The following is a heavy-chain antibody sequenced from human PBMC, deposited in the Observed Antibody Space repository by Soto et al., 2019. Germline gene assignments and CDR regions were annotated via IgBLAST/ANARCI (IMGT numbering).Heavy chain of an antibody. D-gene: IGHD3-22*01. J-gene: IGHJ4*02. CDR2: INPNSGGT. CDR1: GYTFTGYY. V-gene: IGHV1-2*04. Sequence: SVKVSCKASGYTFTGYYMHWVRQAPGQGLEWMGWINPNSGGTNYAQKFQGWATMTRDTSISTAYMELSRLRSDDTAVYYCARNPTYYYDSSGYYSPALFDYWGQGTLVTVSS. CDR3: ARNPTYYYDSSGYYSPALFDY.